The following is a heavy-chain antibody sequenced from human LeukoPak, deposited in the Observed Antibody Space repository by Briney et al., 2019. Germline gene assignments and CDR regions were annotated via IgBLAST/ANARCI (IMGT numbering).Heavy chain of an antibody. Sequence: GGSLRLSCAASGFTFSSYSMNWVRQAPGKGLEWVSYISSSSSTIYYADSVKGRFTISRDNSKNTLYLQMNNLRAEDTALYYCARGPPMYSYGSSDYHYDYFNYWGQGTLVTVSS. CDR3: ARGPPMYSYGSSDYHYDYFNY. D-gene: IGHD3-22*01. J-gene: IGHJ4*02. V-gene: IGHV3-48*04. CDR2: ISSSSSTI. CDR1: GFTFSSYS.